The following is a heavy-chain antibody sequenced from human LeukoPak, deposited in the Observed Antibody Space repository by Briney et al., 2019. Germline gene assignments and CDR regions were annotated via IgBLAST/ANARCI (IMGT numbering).Heavy chain of an antibody. J-gene: IGHJ4*02. D-gene: IGHD5-18*01. CDR1: GGSISTGGYY. CDR3: ARTAGWSYGFDY. CDR2: IYNSATT. V-gene: IGHV4-31*03. Sequence: SETLSLTCTVSGGSISTGGYYWTWIRPHPGKGLEWIGYIYNSATTYYTPSLESRVTISGDTSKNQFSLKLNSVTAADTAVYYCARTAGWSYGFDYWGQGTLVTVSS.